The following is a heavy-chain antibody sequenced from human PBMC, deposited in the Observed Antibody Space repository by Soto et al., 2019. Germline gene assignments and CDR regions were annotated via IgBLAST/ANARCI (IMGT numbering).Heavy chain of an antibody. D-gene: IGHD5-18*01. CDR3: ARDQRGYSYGWFYYGMDV. CDR1: GGTFSSYA. J-gene: IGHJ6*02. CDR2: IIPIFGTT. Sequence: SVKVSCNASGGTFSSYAISWVRPAPGQGLEWMGGIIPIFGTTNYAQKFQGRVTITADESTSTAYMELSSLRSEDTAVYYGARDQRGYSYGWFYYGMDVWG. V-gene: IGHV1-69*13.